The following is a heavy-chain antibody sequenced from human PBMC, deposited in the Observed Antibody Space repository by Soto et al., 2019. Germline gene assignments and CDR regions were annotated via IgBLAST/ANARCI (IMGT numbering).Heavy chain of an antibody. V-gene: IGHV3-30*18. D-gene: IGHD6-19*01. J-gene: IGHJ5*02. CDR2: ISHDGTNK. Sequence: QVQLVESGGGVVQPGRSLRLSCVASGFTLSSTGMHWVRQAPCKGLEWVTMISHDGTNKYYGDSVKGRFTISRDNSKNTLYLQMNSLRPEDTSVYYCAKDWGSSGWFNWFDPWGQGTLVTVSS. CDR3: AKDWGSSGWFNWFDP. CDR1: GFTLSSTG.